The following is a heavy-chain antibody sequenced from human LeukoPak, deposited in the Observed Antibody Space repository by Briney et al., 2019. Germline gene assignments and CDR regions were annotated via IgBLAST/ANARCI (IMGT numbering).Heavy chain of an antibody. CDR3: ARVEPYYDILTGYLPTFAFDY. J-gene: IGHJ4*02. V-gene: IGHV4-59*01. D-gene: IGHD3-9*01. Sequence: SETLSLTCTVSGGSISSYYWSWIRQPPGKGLEWIGYIYYSGSTNYNPSLKSRVTISVDTSKNQFSLKLSSVTAADTAVYYCARVEPYYDILTGYLPTFAFDYWGQGTLVTVSS. CDR1: GGSISSYY. CDR2: IYYSGST.